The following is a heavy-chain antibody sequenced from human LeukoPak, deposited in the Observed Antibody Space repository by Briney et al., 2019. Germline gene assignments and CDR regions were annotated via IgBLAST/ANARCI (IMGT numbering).Heavy chain of an antibody. V-gene: IGHV1-69*05. Sequence: ASVKVSCKASGGTFSSYAISWVRQAPGQGLEWMGGIIPIFGTANYAQKFQGRVTITTDESTSTAYMELSSLRSEDTAVYYCARDSYYDFWSGSPLGYYYYMDVWGKGTTVTVSS. D-gene: IGHD3-3*01. CDR2: IIPIFGTA. CDR3: ARDSYYDFWSGSPLGYYYYMDV. J-gene: IGHJ6*03. CDR1: GGTFSSYA.